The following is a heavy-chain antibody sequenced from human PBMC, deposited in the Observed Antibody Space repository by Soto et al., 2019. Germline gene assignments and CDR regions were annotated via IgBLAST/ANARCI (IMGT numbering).Heavy chain of an antibody. Sequence: GASGKVSSKAPGGTFSSSAISWLRQAPGQGLEWMGGTIPIFGPANYAPKFQGRVTITADESTSPAYMELSSLRSEDTAVYYCASSLKYSSSPGLDIVIWGQGIMVSV. CDR2: TIPIFGPA. CDR3: ASSLKYSSSPGLDIVI. V-gene: IGHV1-69*13. D-gene: IGHD5-18*01. J-gene: IGHJ3*02. CDR1: GGTFSSSA.